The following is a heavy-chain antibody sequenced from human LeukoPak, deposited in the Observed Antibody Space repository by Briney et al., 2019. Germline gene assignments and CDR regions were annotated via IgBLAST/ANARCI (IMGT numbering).Heavy chain of an antibody. V-gene: IGHV3-30*03. CDR1: GFTFSNAW. Sequence: GGSLRLSCRTSGFTFSNAWMSWVRQAPGKGLEWVAVISYDGSNKYYADSVKGRFTISRDNSKNTLYLQMNSLRAEDTAVYYCARDPKYSSSGGAFDIWGQGTMVTVSS. D-gene: IGHD6-13*01. CDR3: ARDPKYSSSGGAFDI. CDR2: ISYDGSNK. J-gene: IGHJ3*02.